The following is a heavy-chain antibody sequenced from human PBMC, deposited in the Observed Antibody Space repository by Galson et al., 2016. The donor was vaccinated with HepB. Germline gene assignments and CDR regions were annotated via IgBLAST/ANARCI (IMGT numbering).Heavy chain of an antibody. J-gene: IGHJ4*02. D-gene: IGHD2/OR15-2a*01. V-gene: IGHV3-30*03. CDR1: GFTFSNYG. CDR2: DSMDGRRK. CDR3: ARRHEYCPPVGCSVDY. Sequence: SLRLSRAASGFTFSNYGVHWVRQAPGKGLEWVAADSMDGRRKFYADSVKGRFTISRDNSNSMLFLQMSSLRADDTAVYYCARRHEYCPPVGCSVDYWGQGTLVSVSS.